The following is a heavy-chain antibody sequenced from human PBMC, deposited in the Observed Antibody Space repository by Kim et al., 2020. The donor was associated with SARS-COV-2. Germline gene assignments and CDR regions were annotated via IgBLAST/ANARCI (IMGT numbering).Heavy chain of an antibody. CDR3: TRQDVVPRLANYYYFAY. J-gene: IGHJ4*02. CDR2: IYYPGNT. D-gene: IGHD3-16*01. CDR1: GGSVSGPY. Sequence: SETLSLTCAVSGGSVSGPYWSWVRQAPGKGLEWIGNIYYPGNTHYSPSLRGRVTISVDTSKNHVSLQLSSVTAADTASYYCTRQDVVPRLANYYYFAYWGPELLVTVSS. V-gene: IGHV4-59*08.